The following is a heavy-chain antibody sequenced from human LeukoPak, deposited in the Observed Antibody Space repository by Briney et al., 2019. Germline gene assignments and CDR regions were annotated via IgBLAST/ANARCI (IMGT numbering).Heavy chain of an antibody. V-gene: IGHV4-34*01. Sequence: PSETLSLTCGVFGGSLSGYYWSWIRQPPGKGLEWIGEISHGGSTNYNPSFSSRITISIDMSKNQLSLKLTSVTAADTAVYYCARCASYGSGSSQYYYYYMDVWGKGTTVTVSS. CDR2: ISHGGST. CDR3: ARCASYGSGSSQYYYYYMDV. D-gene: IGHD3-10*01. CDR1: GGSLSGYY. J-gene: IGHJ6*03.